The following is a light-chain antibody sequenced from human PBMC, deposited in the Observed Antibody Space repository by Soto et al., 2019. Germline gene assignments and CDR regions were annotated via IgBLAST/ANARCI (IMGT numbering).Light chain of an antibody. CDR1: SSNIGAEYD. V-gene: IGLV1-40*01. CDR3: QSYDSSLTTFV. Sequence: QAVVTQQPSVSGAPGQRVAISCTGSSSNIGAEYDVHWYQQLPGTAPKRLIYGDNNRPSGVPDRFSGSKSGTTASLAITGLQPEDEADYYCQSYDSSLTTFVFGTGTKLTVL. J-gene: IGLJ1*01. CDR2: GDN.